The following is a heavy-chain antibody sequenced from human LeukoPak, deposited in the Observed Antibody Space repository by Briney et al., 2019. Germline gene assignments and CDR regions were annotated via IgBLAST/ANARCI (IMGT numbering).Heavy chain of an antibody. D-gene: IGHD1-26*01. J-gene: IGHJ4*02. CDR2: IYHSGST. V-gene: IGHV4-59*12. CDR3: AREAGSYYDY. CDR1: GGSISSYY. Sequence: SETLSLTCTVSGGSISSYYWSWIRQPPGKGLEWIGYIYHSGSTYYNPSLKSRVTISVDRSKNQFSLKLSSVTAADTAVYYCAREAGSYYDYWGQGTLVTVSS.